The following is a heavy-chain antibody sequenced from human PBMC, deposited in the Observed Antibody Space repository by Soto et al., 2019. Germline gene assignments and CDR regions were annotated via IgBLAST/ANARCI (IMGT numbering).Heavy chain of an antibody. J-gene: IGHJ5*02. CDR2: INWNGGST. CDR3: ARDPKKRYFDWLDDNWFDP. Sequence: EVQLVESGGGVVRPGGSLRLSCAASGFTFDDYGMSWVRQAPGKGLEGVSGINWNGGSTGYADSVKGRFTISRDNAKNSLYLQMNSLRAEDTALYYCARDPKKRYFDWLDDNWFDPWGQGTLVTVSS. V-gene: IGHV3-20*04. D-gene: IGHD3-9*01. CDR1: GFTFDDYG.